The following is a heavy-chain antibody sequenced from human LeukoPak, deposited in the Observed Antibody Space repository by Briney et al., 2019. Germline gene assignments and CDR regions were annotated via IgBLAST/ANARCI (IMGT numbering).Heavy chain of an antibody. CDR2: IYHSGST. D-gene: IGHD3-22*01. J-gene: IGHJ4*02. CDR3: ARVGYYYDSSGYYYHYYFDY. V-gene: IGHV4-30-2*01. CDR1: GGSISSGGYS. Sequence: PSETLSLTCAVSGGSISSGGYSWSWIRQPPGKGLEWIGYIYHSGSTYSNPSLKSRVTISVDRSKNQFSLKLSSVTAADTAVYYCARVGYYYDSSGYYYHYYFDYWGQGTLVTVSS.